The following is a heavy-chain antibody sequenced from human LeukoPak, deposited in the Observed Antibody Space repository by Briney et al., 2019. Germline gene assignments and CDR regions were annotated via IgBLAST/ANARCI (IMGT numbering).Heavy chain of an antibody. V-gene: IGHV4-59*01. Sequence: SSETLSLTCTVSGGSIRSYYWSWIRQPPGKGLEWIGYIYYSGSTNYNPSLKSRVSISVDTSKNQFSLKLSSVTAADTAVYYCARTVRQWLANDAFDIWGQGTMVTVSS. J-gene: IGHJ3*02. CDR2: IYYSGST. CDR3: ARTVRQWLANDAFDI. CDR1: GGSIRSYY. D-gene: IGHD6-19*01.